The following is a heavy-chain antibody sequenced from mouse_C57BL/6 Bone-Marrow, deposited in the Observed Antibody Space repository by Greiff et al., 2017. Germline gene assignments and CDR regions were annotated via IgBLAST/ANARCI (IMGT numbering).Heavy chain of an antibody. Sequence: QVQLQQPGAELVKPGASVKLSCKASGYTFTSYWMHWVKQRPGQGLEWIGMIHPNSGSTNYNEKFKSKATLTVDKSSSTAYMQLSSLTSEDSAVYYCARSFYYYGSLFAYWGQGTLVTVSA. V-gene: IGHV1-64*01. CDR3: ARSFYYYGSLFAY. CDR1: GYTFTSYW. J-gene: IGHJ3*01. CDR2: IHPNSGST. D-gene: IGHD1-1*01.